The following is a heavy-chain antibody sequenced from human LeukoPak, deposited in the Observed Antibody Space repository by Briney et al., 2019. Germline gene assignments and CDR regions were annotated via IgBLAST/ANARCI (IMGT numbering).Heavy chain of an antibody. V-gene: IGHV3-53*01. Sequence: PGGSLRLSCAASGFTVSSNYMSWVRQAPGKGLEWVSVSYSGDSTYYADSVKGRFTISRDNSRNTLYLQMNSLRAEDTVVYYCGKDRRPVLRFLEWFSFDYWGQGTLVTVSS. D-gene: IGHD3-3*01. CDR3: GKDRRPVLRFLEWFSFDY. J-gene: IGHJ4*02. CDR2: SYSGDST. CDR1: GFTVSSNY.